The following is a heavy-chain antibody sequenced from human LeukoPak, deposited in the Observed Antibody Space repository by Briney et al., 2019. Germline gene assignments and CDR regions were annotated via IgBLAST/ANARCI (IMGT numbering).Heavy chain of an antibody. CDR2: ISGSGGST. CDR3: ADTSSGSYYSHY. J-gene: IGHJ4*02. V-gene: IGHV3-23*01. CDR1: GFTFSSYG. Sequence: GGTLRLSCAASGFTFSSYGMSWVRQAPGKGLGWVSAISGSGGSTYYADSVKGRFTISRDNSKNTLYLQMNSLRAEDTAVYYCADTSSGSYYSHYWGQGTLVTVSS. D-gene: IGHD3-10*01.